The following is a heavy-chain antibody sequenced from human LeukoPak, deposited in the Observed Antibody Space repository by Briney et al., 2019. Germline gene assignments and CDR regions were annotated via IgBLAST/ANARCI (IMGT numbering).Heavy chain of an antibody. CDR3: ASREDYYDTGYYFDY. CDR1: GGSISSSSYY. J-gene: IGHJ4*02. V-gene: IGHV4-39*01. CDR2: IYYSGST. Sequence: PSETLSLTCTVSGGSISSSSYYWGWIRQPPGKGREWIGSIYYSGSTYYNPSLKSRVTISVDTSKNQFSLKLSSVTAADTAVYYSASREDYYDTGYYFDYWGQGTLVTVSS. D-gene: IGHD3-22*01.